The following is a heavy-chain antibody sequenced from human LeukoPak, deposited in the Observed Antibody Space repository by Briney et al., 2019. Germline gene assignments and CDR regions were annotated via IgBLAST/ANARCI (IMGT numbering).Heavy chain of an antibody. CDR2: IRYDGSNK. V-gene: IGHV3-30*02. CDR3: AQGHSSSWYG. Sequence: GGSLRLSCAASGFTFSSYGMHWVRQAPGKGLEWVAFIRYDGSNKYYADSVKGRFTISRDNSKNTLYLQMNSLRAEDTAVSYCAQGHSSSWYGWGQGILVTVST. D-gene: IGHD6-13*01. CDR1: GFTFSSYG. J-gene: IGHJ4*02.